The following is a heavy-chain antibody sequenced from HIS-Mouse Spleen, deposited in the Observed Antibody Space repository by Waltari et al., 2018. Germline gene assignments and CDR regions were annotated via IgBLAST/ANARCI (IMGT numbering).Heavy chain of an antibody. CDR1: GGSISSSSYY. CDR3: AREIPYSSSWYDWYFDL. D-gene: IGHD6-13*01. J-gene: IGHJ2*01. V-gene: IGHV4-39*07. Sequence: QLQLQESGPGLVKPSETLSLTCTVSGGSISSSSYYWGWIRQPPGKGLEWIGSIYYRGSTYDKPVLKSRVTRSVDTSKNQFSLKLSSVTAADTAVYYCAREIPYSSSWYDWYFDLWGRGTLVTVSS. CDR2: IYYRGST.